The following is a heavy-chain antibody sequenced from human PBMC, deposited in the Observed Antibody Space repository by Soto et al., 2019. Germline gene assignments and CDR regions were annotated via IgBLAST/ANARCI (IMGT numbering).Heavy chain of an antibody. CDR2: VYATGTT. Sequence: SETLSLTCNVSGGSISKFYWAWIRKTAGNGLEWMGRVYATGTTDYNPSLRSRVAMSVDISKKTFSLRLRSVIGADSGVYYCVRDGSKSLRDWFDPWGQGILVTVSS. V-gene: IGHV4-4*07. CDR3: VRDGSKSLRDWFDP. CDR1: GGSISKFY. J-gene: IGHJ5*02.